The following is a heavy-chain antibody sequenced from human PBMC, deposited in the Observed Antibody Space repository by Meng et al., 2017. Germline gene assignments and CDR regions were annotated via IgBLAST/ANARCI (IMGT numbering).Heavy chain of an antibody. V-gene: IGHV5-51*01. CDR2: IYLGDPDT. CDR3: ARAYFSTTGQLGIKKYGDRLGRTHRYNWFDP. Sequence: GGSLRLSCKGSGYSFTIYWIGWVRQMPGKGLEWMGIIYLGDPDTRYSPSFQGQVTISADKSNSTAYLQWSSLKASDTAMYYCARAYFSTTGQLGIKKYGDRLGRTHRYNWFDPWGQGTLVTVSS. CDR1: GYSFTIYW. J-gene: IGHJ5*02. D-gene: IGHD3-9*01.